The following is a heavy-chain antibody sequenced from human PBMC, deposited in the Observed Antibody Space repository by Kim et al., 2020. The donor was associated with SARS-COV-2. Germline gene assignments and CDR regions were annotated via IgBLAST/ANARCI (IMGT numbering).Heavy chain of an antibody. CDR3: AREMDSSGPRGANWFDP. D-gene: IGHD3-22*01. CDR2: IYTSGST. V-gene: IGHV4-61*02. J-gene: IGHJ5*02. CDR1: GGSISSGSYY. Sequence: SETLSLTCTVSGGSISSGSYYWSWIRQPAGKGLEWIGRIYTSGSTNYNPSLKSRVTISVDTSKNQFSLKLSSVTAADTAVYYCAREMDSSGPRGANWFDPWGQGTLVTVSS.